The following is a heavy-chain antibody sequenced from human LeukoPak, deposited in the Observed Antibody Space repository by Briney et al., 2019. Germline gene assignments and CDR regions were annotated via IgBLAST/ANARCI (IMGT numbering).Heavy chain of an antibody. Sequence: GGSLRLSCADSGFTFSTYAMHWVRQAPGKGLEWVANIKEGGSQKYYVDSVKGRFTISRDNAKNSQYLQMNSLRAEDTAVYYCARLPLTARRHFDYWGQGTLVTVSS. CDR3: ARLPLTARRHFDY. CDR1: GFTFSTYA. V-gene: IGHV3-7*05. J-gene: IGHJ4*02. D-gene: IGHD5-18*01. CDR2: IKEGGSQK.